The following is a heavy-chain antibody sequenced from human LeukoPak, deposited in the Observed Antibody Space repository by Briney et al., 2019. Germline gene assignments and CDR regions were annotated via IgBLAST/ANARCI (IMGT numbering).Heavy chain of an antibody. CDR2: INPNSGGT. V-gene: IGHV1-2*06. Sequence: ASVKVSCKASGYTFTGYYMHWVRQAPGQGLEWMGRINPNSGGTNYAQKFQGRVTMTTDTSTSTAYMELRSLRSDDTAVYYCARVRSEYFDYWGQGTLVTVSS. J-gene: IGHJ4*02. D-gene: IGHD3-16*02. CDR1: GYTFTGYY. CDR3: ARVRSEYFDY.